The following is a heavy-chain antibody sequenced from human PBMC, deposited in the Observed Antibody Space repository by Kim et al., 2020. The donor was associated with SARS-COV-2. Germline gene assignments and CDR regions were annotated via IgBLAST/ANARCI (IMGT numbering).Heavy chain of an antibody. CDR1: GASISSSTYY. V-gene: IGHV4-39*01. J-gene: IGHJ4*02. CDR2: FYFTAET. Sequence: SETLSLTCTVSGASISSSTYYWAWIRQTPGKGLEWIGSFYFTAETYYNPSLKSRVTMSVDTPNNQFSLKLNSVTAADTAIYYGSIRAQTVDFWGPGTLVTVSA. CDR3: SIRAQTVDF.